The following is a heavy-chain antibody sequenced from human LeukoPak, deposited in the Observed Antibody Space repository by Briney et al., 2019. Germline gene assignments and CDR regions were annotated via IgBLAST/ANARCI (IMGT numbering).Heavy chain of an antibody. V-gene: IGHV4-59*08. D-gene: IGHD6-13*01. CDR1: VDSISSYY. J-gene: IGHJ3*02. CDR2: IHYSGTT. Sequence: PSETLSLTCTLSVDSISSYYWSWIRHPPGKGLEWIANIHYSGTTNYNPSLNSRVTISIDTSKNQFSLRLSSVTATDTAVYYCVKAAPGPHDAFDIWGQGTMVTVSS. CDR3: VKAAPGPHDAFDI.